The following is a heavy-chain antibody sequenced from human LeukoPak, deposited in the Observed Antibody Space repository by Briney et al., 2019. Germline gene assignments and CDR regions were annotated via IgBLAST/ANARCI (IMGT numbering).Heavy chain of an antibody. J-gene: IGHJ6*03. CDR3: ASPIAVADYYYYYYMDV. D-gene: IGHD6-19*01. Sequence: PGGSLRLSCAASGFTFSSYWMHWVRHAPGKGLVWVSRINSDGSSTIYADSVKGRFTISRDNAKNTLYLQMNSLRAEDTAVYYCASPIAVADYYYYYYMDVWGKGTTVTVSS. CDR1: GFTFSSYW. CDR2: INSDGSST. V-gene: IGHV3-74*01.